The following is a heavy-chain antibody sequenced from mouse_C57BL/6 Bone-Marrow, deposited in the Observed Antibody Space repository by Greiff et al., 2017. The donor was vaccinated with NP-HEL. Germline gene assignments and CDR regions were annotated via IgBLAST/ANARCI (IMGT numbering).Heavy chain of an antibody. J-gene: IGHJ3*01. V-gene: IGHV1-54*01. CDR2: INPGGGGT. CDR3: AGSSYPWFDY. D-gene: IGHD1-1*01. CDR1: GYAFTNYL. Sequence: QVQLKQPGAELVRPGTSVKVSCKASGYAFTNYLIEWVKQRPGQGLEWIGVINPGGGGTNYNEKFKGKATLTADKSSSTAYMQLSSLTSEDSAVYCCAGSSYPWFDYWGQGTLVTVSA.